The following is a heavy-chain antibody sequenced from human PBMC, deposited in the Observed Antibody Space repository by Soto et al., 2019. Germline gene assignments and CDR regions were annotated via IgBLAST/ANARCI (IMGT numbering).Heavy chain of an antibody. D-gene: IGHD3-3*01. CDR1: GFTFSSYA. V-gene: IGHV3-23*01. CDR3: AKDLIARIWSGYYHGDYFDY. J-gene: IGHJ4*02. CDR2: ISGSGGST. Sequence: GGSLRLSCAASGFTFSSYAMSWVRQAPGKGLEWVSAISGSGGSTYYADSVKGRFTISRDNSKNTLYLQMNSLRAEDTAVYYCAKDLIARIWSGYYHGDYFDYWGQGTLVTVSS.